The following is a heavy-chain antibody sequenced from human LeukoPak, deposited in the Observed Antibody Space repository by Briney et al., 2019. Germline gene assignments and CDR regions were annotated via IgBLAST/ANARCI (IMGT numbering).Heavy chain of an antibody. J-gene: IGHJ4*02. Sequence: GGSLRLSCAASGFALSSYWMHWVRQAPGRGLGWVSRVNSDGTTTSYADSVKGRFTISRDNAKNTLYLQMNTLRAEDTAVYYCATSRTAAGYYWGQGTLVTVSS. V-gene: IGHV3-74*01. CDR3: ATSRTAAGYY. CDR2: VNSDGTTT. D-gene: IGHD1-14*01. CDR1: GFALSSYW.